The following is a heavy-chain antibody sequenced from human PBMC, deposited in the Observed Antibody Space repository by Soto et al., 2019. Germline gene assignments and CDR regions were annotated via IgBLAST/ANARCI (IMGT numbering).Heavy chain of an antibody. CDR2: IIPIFGTA. V-gene: IGHV1-69*01. CDR3: ARDGGRHSGGSDY. D-gene: IGHD1-26*01. J-gene: IGHJ4*02. Sequence: QVQLVQSGAEVQKPGSSVKVSCKAYGGTFSSYYITWVRQASGQGLEWMGEIIPIFGTANYAQKFQGRVTIAADESTSTVYRERSSLRSEDTAVYYGARDGGRHSGGSDYWGQGTLVTVTS. CDR1: GGTFSSYY.